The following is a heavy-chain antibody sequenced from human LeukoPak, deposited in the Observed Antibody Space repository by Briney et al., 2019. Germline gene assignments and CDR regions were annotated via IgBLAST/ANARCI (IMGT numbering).Heavy chain of an antibody. CDR2: IYYSGST. D-gene: IGHD3-16*01. CDR1: GGSISSGGYY. J-gene: IGHJ5*02. V-gene: IGHV4-31*03. Sequence: SQTLSLTCTVSGGSISSGGYYWSWIRQHPGKGLEWIGYIYYSGSTYYNPSLKSRVTLSVDTSKNQFSRKLSSVTAADKAVSYCAREGITPVWLDPWGKGTLVTVSS. CDR3: AREGITPVWLDP.